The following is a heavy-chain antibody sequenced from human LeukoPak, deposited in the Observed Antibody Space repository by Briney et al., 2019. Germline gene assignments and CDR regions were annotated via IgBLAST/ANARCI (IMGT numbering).Heavy chain of an antibody. D-gene: IGHD6-13*01. CDR2: INPTVGDT. CDR3: ARYGFSSSWQGGWHAFDI. J-gene: IGHJ3*02. V-gene: IGHV1-46*01. CDR1: GYTLTRYY. Sequence: GASVKVSCKSSGYTLTRYYIHWVRQAPGQGLEWMGMINPTVGDTIYAQKFQGRVTMTRDMSASTVYMELSSLRSDDTAVYYCARYGFSSSWQGGWHAFDIWGQGTMVTVSS.